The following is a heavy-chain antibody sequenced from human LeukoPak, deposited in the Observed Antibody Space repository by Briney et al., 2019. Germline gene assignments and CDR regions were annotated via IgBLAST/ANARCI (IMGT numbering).Heavy chain of an antibody. J-gene: IGHJ4*02. Sequence: GGSLRLSCAASGFTFDDYAMHWVRHAPGKGLEWVSAISGSGGATYYADSVKGRFTISRDNSKNTLYVQMNSLRAEDTAVYYCAKMTGSGGSRFDYWGQGTLVTVSS. V-gene: IGHV3-23*01. CDR3: AKMTGSGGSRFDY. CDR2: ISGSGGAT. D-gene: IGHD2-15*01. CDR1: GFTFDDYA.